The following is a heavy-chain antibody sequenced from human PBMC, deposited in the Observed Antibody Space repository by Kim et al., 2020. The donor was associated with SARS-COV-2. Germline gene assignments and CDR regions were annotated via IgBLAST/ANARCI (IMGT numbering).Heavy chain of an antibody. Sequence: SDTLSLTCAVSGGSISSSNWWSWVRQPPGKGLEWIGEIYHSGSTNYNPSLKSRVTISVDKSKNQFSLKLSSVTAADTAVYYCARDGSSSWYGFDYWGQGTLVTVSS. CDR1: GGSISSSNW. J-gene: IGHJ4*02. D-gene: IGHD6-13*01. CDR2: IYHSGST. V-gene: IGHV4-4*02. CDR3: ARDGSSSWYGFDY.